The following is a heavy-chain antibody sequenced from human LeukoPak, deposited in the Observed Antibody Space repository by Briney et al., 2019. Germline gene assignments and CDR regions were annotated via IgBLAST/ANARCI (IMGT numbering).Heavy chain of an antibody. Sequence: GGSLRLSCAAYGFTFNSYGMHWVRQAPGKGLEWVAVIWYDGSNKYYADSVKGRFTISRDNSKNTLYLQMNSLRAEDTAVYYCARSWPGQPPFGYWGQGTLVTVSS. D-gene: IGHD3-10*01. J-gene: IGHJ4*02. CDR3: ARSWPGQPPFGY. V-gene: IGHV3-33*01. CDR1: GFTFNSYG. CDR2: IWYDGSNK.